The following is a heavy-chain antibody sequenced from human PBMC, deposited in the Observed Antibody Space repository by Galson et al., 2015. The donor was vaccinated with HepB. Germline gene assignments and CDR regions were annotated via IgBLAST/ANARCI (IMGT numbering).Heavy chain of an antibody. V-gene: IGHV4-34*01. Sequence: ETLALSCAVCGGSFSDYYWRWLRQPPGRGLGWIGEINHSGSTNYNPSLKGRVTIAVDTSKSQFSRKLASVTAADTAVYYCARGPLLGGLDYWGQGTLVTVSS. CDR1: GGSFSDYY. J-gene: IGHJ4*02. CDR3: ARGPLLGGLDY. CDR2: INHSGST.